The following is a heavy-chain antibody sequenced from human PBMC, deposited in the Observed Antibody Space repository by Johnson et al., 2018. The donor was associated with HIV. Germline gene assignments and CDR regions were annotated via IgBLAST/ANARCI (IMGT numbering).Heavy chain of an antibody. D-gene: IGHD3-9*01. CDR1: GFTFSDCA. Sequence: VRLVESGGGVVRPGGSLRLSCAASGFTFSDCAMSWVRQGPGKGLEWVSAITVSGDNTYYADSVKGRFTISRDNSKNTLYLQMNSLRAEDTAVYYCARDDILTGYYDAFDIWGRGTMVTVSS. CDR2: ITVSGDNT. V-gene: IGHV3-23*04. CDR3: ARDDILTGYYDAFDI. J-gene: IGHJ3*02.